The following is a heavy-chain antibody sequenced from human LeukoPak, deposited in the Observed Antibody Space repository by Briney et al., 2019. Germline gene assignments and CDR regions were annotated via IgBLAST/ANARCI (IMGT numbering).Heavy chain of an antibody. CDR1: EYTFTSYY. CDR2: INPSGGST. J-gene: IGHJ4*02. CDR3: ARGGGGVAGQLSPDY. V-gene: IGHV1-46*01. D-gene: IGHD6-19*01. Sequence: ASVKVSCKASEYTFTSYYMHWVRQAPGQGFEWMGIINPSGGSTSYAQKFQGRVTMTRNTATYTVYMELSSLRSEDTAVYYCARGGGGVAGQLSPDYWGQGTLVTVSP.